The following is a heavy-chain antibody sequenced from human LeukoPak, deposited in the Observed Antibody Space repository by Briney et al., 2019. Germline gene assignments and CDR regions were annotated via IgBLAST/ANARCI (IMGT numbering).Heavy chain of an antibody. D-gene: IGHD3-22*01. J-gene: IGHJ4*02. Sequence: GGSLRLSCAASGFTFSSYGMHWVRQAPGKGLEWVAFIRYDGSNKYYADSVKGRFTISRDNSKNTLYLQMNSLRAEDTAVYYCAKVPNYYESSGSVYWGQGTLVTVSS. CDR2: IRYDGSNK. V-gene: IGHV3-30*02. CDR1: GFTFSSYG. CDR3: AKVPNYYESSGSVY.